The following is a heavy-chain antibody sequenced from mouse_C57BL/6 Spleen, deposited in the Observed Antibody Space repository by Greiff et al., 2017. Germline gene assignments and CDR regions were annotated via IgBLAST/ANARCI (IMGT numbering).Heavy chain of an antibody. Sequence: EVNVVESGGGLVQPKGSLKLSCAASGFSFNTYAMNWVRQAPGKGLEWVARIRSKSNNYATYYADSVKDRFTISRDDSESMLYLQMNNLKTEDTAMYYCVSGGYGSSPYAMDYWGQGTSVTVSS. CDR3: VSGGYGSSPYAMDY. CDR1: GFSFNTYA. D-gene: IGHD1-1*01. V-gene: IGHV10-1*01. CDR2: IRSKSNNYAT. J-gene: IGHJ4*01.